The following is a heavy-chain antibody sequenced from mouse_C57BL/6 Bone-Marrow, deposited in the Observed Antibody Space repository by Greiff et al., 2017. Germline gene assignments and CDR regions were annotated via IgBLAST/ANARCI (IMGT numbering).Heavy chain of an antibody. V-gene: IGHV1-15*01. CDR3: TRKRRGICYNYGFDY. Sequence: VQLQQSGAELVRPGASVTLSCKASGYTFTDYEMHWVKQTPVHGLEWIGAIDPETGGTAYNQKFKGKAILTADKSSSTAYMELRSLTSEDSAVYYCTRKRRGICYNYGFDYWGQGTTLTVYS. D-gene: IGHD2-4*01. CDR1: GYTFTDYE. J-gene: IGHJ2*01. CDR2: IDPETGGT.